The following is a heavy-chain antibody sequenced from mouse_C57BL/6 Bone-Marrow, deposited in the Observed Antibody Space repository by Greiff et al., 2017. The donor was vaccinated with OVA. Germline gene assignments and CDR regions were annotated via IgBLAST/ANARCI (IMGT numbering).Heavy chain of an antibody. Sequence: EVQLVESGGGLVKPGGSLKLSCAASGFTFSDYGMHWVRQAPEKGLEWVAYISSGSSTIYYADTVKGRFTISRDNAKNTLFLQMTSLRSEDTAMYYCARYGNYFYFDYWGQGTTLTVSS. V-gene: IGHV5-17*01. CDR3: ARYGNYFYFDY. D-gene: IGHD2-1*01. CDR1: GFTFSDYG. J-gene: IGHJ2*01. CDR2: ISSGSSTI.